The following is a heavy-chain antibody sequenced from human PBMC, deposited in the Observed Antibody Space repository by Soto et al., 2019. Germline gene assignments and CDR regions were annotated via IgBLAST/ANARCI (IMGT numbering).Heavy chain of an antibody. Sequence: QVQLQESGPGLVKPSQTLSLTCTVSGGSISSGGYYWSWIRQHPGKGLEWIGYIYYSGSTYYNPSLKRPVTISVDTSKNQFSLKLSSVTAADTAVYYCARFVLDSSGGRWFDPWGQGTLVTVSS. CDR1: GGSISSGGYY. CDR3: ARFVLDSSGGRWFDP. J-gene: IGHJ5*02. CDR2: IYYSGST. D-gene: IGHD2-15*01. V-gene: IGHV4-31*01.